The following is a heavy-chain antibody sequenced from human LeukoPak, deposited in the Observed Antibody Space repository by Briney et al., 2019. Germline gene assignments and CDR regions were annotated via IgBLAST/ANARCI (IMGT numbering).Heavy chain of an antibody. CDR1: GYTFSSYD. CDR2: MNPNSGDT. Sequence: EASVKVSCKASGYTFSSYDINWVRQATGQGLEWMGWMNPNSGDTGYAQKFQGRVTMTRNTSISTAYMELSSLRSEDTAVYYCACGTPYGSGGGYYYFYMDVWGKGTTVTISS. J-gene: IGHJ6*03. CDR3: ACGTPYGSGGGYYYFYMDV. D-gene: IGHD3-10*01. V-gene: IGHV1-8*01.